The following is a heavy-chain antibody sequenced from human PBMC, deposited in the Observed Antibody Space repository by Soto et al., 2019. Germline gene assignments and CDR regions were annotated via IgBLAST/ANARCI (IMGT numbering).Heavy chain of an antibody. J-gene: IGHJ4*02. CDR1: GGSISSGGYY. D-gene: IGHD6-13*01. V-gene: IGHV4-31*03. CDR2: IYYSGST. CDR3: ARVDSSSHHYY. Sequence: PSETLSLTCTVSGGSISSGGYYWSWIRQHPGKGLEWIGYIYYSGSTYYNPSLNSRVTISVDTSKNQFSLKLSSVTAADTAVYYCARVDSSSHHYYWGQGTLVTVSS.